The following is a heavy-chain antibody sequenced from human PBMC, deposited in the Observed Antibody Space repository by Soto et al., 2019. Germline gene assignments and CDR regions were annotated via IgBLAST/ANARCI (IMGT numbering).Heavy chain of an antibody. CDR1: GFTFSSYG. CDR3: AKDTLRQTVTTLDY. J-gene: IGHJ4*02. Sequence: QVQLVESGGGVVQPGRSLRLSCAASGFTFSSYGMHWVRQAPGKGLEWVAVISYDGSNNYYADSVKGRFTISRDNSKNTLYLQMNNLRAEDTAVYYCAKDTLRQTVTTLDYWGQGTLVTVSS. CDR2: ISYDGSNN. D-gene: IGHD4-17*01. V-gene: IGHV3-30*18.